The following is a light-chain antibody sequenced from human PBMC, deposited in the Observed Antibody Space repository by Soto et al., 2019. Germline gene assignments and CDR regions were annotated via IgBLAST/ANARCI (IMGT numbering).Light chain of an antibody. CDR2: SNN. CDR3: ATWDDRLNSYV. CDR1: SSSVGSTA. V-gene: IGLV1-44*01. Sequence: QSVLTQTPSASGTPGQRVTISCSGSSSSVGSTAVNWYQQLPGTAPKVLIYSNNQRPAGVPDRFSGSKSGTSASLAISGLQSEDEADYYCATWDDRLNSYVFGTGTKVTVL. J-gene: IGLJ1*01.